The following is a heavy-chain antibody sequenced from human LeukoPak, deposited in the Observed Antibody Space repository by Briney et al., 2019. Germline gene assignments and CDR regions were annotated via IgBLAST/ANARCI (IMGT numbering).Heavy chain of an antibody. D-gene: IGHD1-26*01. CDR2: MYFSGRT. CDR3: ARVGSDGSYFDY. CDR1: GGSISSYY. Sequence: SETLSLTCTVSGGSISSYYWSWIRQPAGKGLELIGRMYFSGRTHYNPSLKSRVTMSVDTSKNQFSLKVSSVTAADTAVYYCARVGSDGSYFDYWGQGTLVTVSS. J-gene: IGHJ4*02. V-gene: IGHV4-4*07.